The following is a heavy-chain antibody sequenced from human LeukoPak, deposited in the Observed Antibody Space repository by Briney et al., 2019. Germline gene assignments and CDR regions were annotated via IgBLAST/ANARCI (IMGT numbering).Heavy chain of an antibody. V-gene: IGHV4-39*01. CDR1: GGSVSNNNYY. Sequence: PSETLSFTCTVSGGSVSNNNYYWTWLRQPPGMGLQWIGTVFYSGTTYYNPSLKSRATTSVDTSKNQFSLKLSSVTVAGMAVYYCARLARSTRDYSWHFDLWGRGTLVTVSP. D-gene: IGHD4-17*01. J-gene: IGHJ2*01. CDR2: VFYSGTT. CDR3: ARLARSTRDYSWHFDL.